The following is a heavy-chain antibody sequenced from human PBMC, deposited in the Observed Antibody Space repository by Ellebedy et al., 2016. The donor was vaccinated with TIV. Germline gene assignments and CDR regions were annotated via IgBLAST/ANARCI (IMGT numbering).Heavy chain of an antibody. CDR2: INPNSGST. V-gene: IGHV1-2*06. D-gene: IGHD2-2*01. Sequence: AASVKVSCKTSGYSFSGYYIHWVRQAPGQGLEWMARINPNSGSTSFAQKFQGRVTMTRDTSTTTVYMELRSLRSEDTAVYYCARDLSVGTRNYYFGMDVWGQGTTVTVSS. CDR3: ARDLSVGTRNYYFGMDV. CDR1: GYSFSGYY. J-gene: IGHJ6*02.